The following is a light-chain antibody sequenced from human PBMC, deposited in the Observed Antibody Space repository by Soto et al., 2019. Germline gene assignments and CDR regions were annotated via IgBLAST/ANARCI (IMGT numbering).Light chain of an antibody. CDR3: QQSYSTPWT. V-gene: IGKV1-39*01. CDR2: AAS. Sequence: DIQMSRAASYLSASVGDRLTITCRASQSISSYLNWYQQKPGKAPKLLIYAASSLQSGVPSRFSGSGSGTDFTLTISSLQPEDFATYYCQQSYSTPWTFGQGTKVDIK. J-gene: IGKJ1*01. CDR1: QSISSY.